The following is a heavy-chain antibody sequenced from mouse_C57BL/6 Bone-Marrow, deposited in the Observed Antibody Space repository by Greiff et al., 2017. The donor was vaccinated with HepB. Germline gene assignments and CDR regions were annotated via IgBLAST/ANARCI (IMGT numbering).Heavy chain of an antibody. V-gene: IGHV1-69*01. CDR2: IDPSDSYT. D-gene: IGHD2-3*01. J-gene: IGHJ2*01. Sequence: VQLQQPGAELVMPGASVKLSCKASGYTFTSYWMHWVKQRPGQGLEWIGEIDPSDSYTNYNQKFKGKSTLTVDKSSSTAYMQLSSLTSEDSAVYYCARRDDGYFYYFDYWGQGTTLTVSS. CDR3: ARRDDGYFYYFDY. CDR1: GYTFTSYW.